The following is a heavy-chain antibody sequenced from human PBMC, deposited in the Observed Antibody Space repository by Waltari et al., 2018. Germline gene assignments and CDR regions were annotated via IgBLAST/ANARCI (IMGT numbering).Heavy chain of an antibody. J-gene: IGHJ4*02. CDR2: IKQNGNT. CDR1: GGSFSGYC. V-gene: IGHV4-34*01. Sequence: QVQLQQWGAGLLKPSETLSLTCAVYGGSFSGYCWSWIRQPAGKGLEWIGEIKQNGNTNYNPSLKSRITISVDTSKNQFSLKLSSVTAADTAVYYCARQVLRVYSYGLYYFDYWGQGTLVTVSS. CDR3: ARQVLRVYSYGLYYFDY. D-gene: IGHD5-18*01.